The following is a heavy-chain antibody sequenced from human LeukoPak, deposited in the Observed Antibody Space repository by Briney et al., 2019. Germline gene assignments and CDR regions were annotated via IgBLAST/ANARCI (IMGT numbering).Heavy chain of an antibody. CDR3: AKASAGTTGTDFDY. D-gene: IGHD1-7*01. J-gene: IGHJ4*02. CDR1: GFTFSSYA. V-gene: IGHV3-23*01. Sequence: PGGSLRLSCAASGFTFSSYAMSWARQAPGKGLEWVSAISGSGGSTYYADSVKGRFTISRDNSKNTLYLQMNSLRAEDTAVYYCAKASAGTTGTDFDYWGQGTLVTVSS. CDR2: ISGSGGST.